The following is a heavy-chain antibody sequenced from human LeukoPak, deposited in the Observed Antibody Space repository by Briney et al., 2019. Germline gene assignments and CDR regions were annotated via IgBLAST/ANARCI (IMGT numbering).Heavy chain of an antibody. D-gene: IGHD3-9*01. CDR1: GFTFNTYK. J-gene: IGHJ4*02. V-gene: IGHV3-21*06. CDR3: ARGHCDILTGNYKWTPDY. Sequence: GGSLRLSCAASGFTFNTYKMTWVRQAPGRGLEWVSSIHSGGSDIYYADSVKGRFTVSRDNAKNSLFLQMNSLRAEDTALYYCARGHCDILTGNYKWTPDYWGQGTLVTVSS. CDR2: IHSGGSDI.